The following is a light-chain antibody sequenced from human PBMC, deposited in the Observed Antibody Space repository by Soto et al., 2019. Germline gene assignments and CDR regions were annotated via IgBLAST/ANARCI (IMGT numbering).Light chain of an antibody. J-gene: IGKJ4*01. CDR3: QQYYTTLAPT. V-gene: IGKV4-1*01. Sequence: DIVMTQSPDSLTVSLGERATINCKSSLSVFYSSNNQNYLAWYQHKPGQPPKLLIYWASTRESGVPDRFSGSGSGTDFTLTISSLQAEDVAVYYCQQYYTTLAPTFGGGTKGEIK. CDR2: WAS. CDR1: LSVFYSSNNQNY.